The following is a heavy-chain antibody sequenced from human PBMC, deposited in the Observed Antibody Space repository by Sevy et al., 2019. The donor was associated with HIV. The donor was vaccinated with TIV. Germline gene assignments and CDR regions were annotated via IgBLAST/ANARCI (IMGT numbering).Heavy chain of an antibody. Sequence: GGSLRLSCAASGFTFSSYWMSWVRQAPGKGLEWVANIKQDGSEKYYVDSVKGRFTISRDNAKNSLYLQMNSLRAEDTAVYYCARDNPLRIGVAGVGYYYYYMDVWGKGTTVTVSS. CDR1: GFTFSSYW. CDR2: IKQDGSEK. J-gene: IGHJ6*03. D-gene: IGHD6-19*01. V-gene: IGHV3-7*01. CDR3: ARDNPLRIGVAGVGYYYYYMDV.